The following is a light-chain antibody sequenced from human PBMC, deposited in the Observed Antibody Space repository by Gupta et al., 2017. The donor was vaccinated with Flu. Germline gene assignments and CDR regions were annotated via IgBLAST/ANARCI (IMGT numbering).Light chain of an antibody. CDR1: SGSIARNY. Sequence: TISSTRSSGSIARNYVQWYKQRPGKSPTTVILVESNRTSGGTDRDSGSFASSSTSAYLNITGVKTEEEADDYCQCDASNNNSEGFGGGTKLTVL. V-gene: IGLV6-57*01. J-gene: IGLJ3*02. CDR3: QCDASNNNSEG. CDR2: VES.